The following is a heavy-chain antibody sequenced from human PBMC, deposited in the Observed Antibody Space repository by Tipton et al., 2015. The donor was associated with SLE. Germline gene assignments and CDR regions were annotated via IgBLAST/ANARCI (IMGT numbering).Heavy chain of an antibody. J-gene: IGHJ4*02. V-gene: IGHV3-21*01. CDR3: ARDEVAATGDFDY. CDR1: GFTFSSYS. D-gene: IGHD2-15*01. CDR2: ISSSSSYI. Sequence: SLRLSCAASGFTFSSYSMNWVRQAPGKGLEWVSSISSSSSYIYYADSVKGRFTISRDNAKNSLYLQMNSLRAEDTAVYYCARDEVAATGDFDYWGQGTLVTVSS.